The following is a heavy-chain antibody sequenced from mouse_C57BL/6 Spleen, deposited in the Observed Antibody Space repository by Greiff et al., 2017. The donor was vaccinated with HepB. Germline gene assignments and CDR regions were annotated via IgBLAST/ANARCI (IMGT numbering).Heavy chain of an antibody. V-gene: IGHV14-4*01. Sequence: EVKLVESGAELVRPGASVKLSCTASGFNIKDDYMHWVKQSPEQGLEWIGWIEPENGDTEYASKFQGKATITADTSSNTAYLQLSSLTSEDTAVYYCTTLDGFSLYFDVWGTGTTVTVSS. J-gene: IGHJ1*03. D-gene: IGHD2-3*01. CDR2: IEPENGDT. CDR3: TTLDGFSLYFDV. CDR1: GFNIKDDY.